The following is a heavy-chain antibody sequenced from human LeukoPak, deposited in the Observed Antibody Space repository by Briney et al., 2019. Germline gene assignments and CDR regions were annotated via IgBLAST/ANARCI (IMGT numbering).Heavy chain of an antibody. D-gene: IGHD3-22*01. V-gene: IGHV3-23*01. CDR1: GFTYSNYA. J-gene: IGHJ4*02. Sequence: PGGSLRLSCAASGFTYSNYAMSWVRQAPGKGLEWVSGISVSGGSTYYADSVKGRFTISRDNSKNTLYLQVNSLRAEDTAVYYSAKGMYYYDSSGYRFFDYWGRGTLVTVSS. CDR3: AKGMYYYDSSGYRFFDY. CDR2: ISVSGGST.